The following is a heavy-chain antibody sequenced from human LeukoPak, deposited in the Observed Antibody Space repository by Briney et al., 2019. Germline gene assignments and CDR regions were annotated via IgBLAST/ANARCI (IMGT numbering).Heavy chain of an antibody. CDR2: INHSGST. CDR3: ARSGSYPYYYYYMDV. Sequence: SETLSLTCAVYGGSFSGYYWSWIRQPPGKGLEWIGEINHSGSTNYNPSLKSRVTISVDTSKNQLSLKLSSVTAADTAVYYCARSGSYPYYYYYMDVWGKGTTVTVSS. J-gene: IGHJ6*03. D-gene: IGHD1-26*01. V-gene: IGHV4-34*01. CDR1: GGSFSGYY.